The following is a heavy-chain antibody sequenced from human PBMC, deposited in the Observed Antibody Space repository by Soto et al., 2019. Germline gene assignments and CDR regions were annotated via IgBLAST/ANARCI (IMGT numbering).Heavy chain of an antibody. J-gene: IGHJ4*02. CDR1: GFSLSTSGVG. V-gene: IGHV2-5*02. Sequence: QITLKESGPTLVKPTQTLTLTCTFSGFSLSTSGVGVGWIRQPPGKALESLALIYWDDDKRYSPSLKSRLTITKDSSKNQGVLTMTNMDPVDTATYYCAHRPGGISWYWGRPYYFDYWGQGTLVTVSS. CDR2: IYWDDDK. D-gene: IGHD6-13*01. CDR3: AHRPGGISWYWGRPYYFDY.